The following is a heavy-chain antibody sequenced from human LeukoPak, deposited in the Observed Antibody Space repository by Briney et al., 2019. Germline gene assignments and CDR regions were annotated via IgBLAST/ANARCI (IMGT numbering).Heavy chain of an antibody. CDR1: GDTFTGYY. J-gene: IGHJ6*03. Sequence: ASVKVSCKASGDTFTGYYMHWVRQAPGQGLEWMGWINPNSGGTNYAQKFQGRVTMTRDTSISTAYMELSRLRSDDTAVYYCARDTAMALYYLDVWGKRTTVTVSS. CDR2: INPNSGGT. D-gene: IGHD5-18*01. V-gene: IGHV1-2*02. CDR3: ARDTAMALYYLDV.